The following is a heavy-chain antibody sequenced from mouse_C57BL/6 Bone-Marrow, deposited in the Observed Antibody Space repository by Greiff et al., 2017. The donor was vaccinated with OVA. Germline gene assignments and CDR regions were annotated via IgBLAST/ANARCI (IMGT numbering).Heavy chain of an antibody. CDR3: AREDDGYSLFAY. D-gene: IGHD2-3*01. V-gene: IGHV3-6*01. CDR2: ISYDGSN. J-gene: IGHJ3*01. CDR1: GYSITSGYY. Sequence: EVKLQESGPGLVKPSQSLSLTCSVTGYSITSGYYWNWIRQFPGNKLEWMGYISYDGSNNYNPSLKNRISITRDTSKNQFFLKLNSVTTEDTATYYCAREDDGYSLFAYWGQGTLVTVSA.